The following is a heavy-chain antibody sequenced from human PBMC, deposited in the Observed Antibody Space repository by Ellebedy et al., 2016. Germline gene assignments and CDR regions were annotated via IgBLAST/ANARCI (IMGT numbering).Heavy chain of an antibody. CDR1: GFTFSNYW. Sequence: GGSLRLFCAVSGFTFSNYWMSWVRQVPGKGLEWVANIKQDGTEKNYVDSVKGRFTISRDNAKNSLFLQMDSLRDDDTAVYYCARDRWGISVILEIDFYYGMDVWGQGTTVTVSS. CDR2: IKQDGTEK. V-gene: IGHV3-7*01. CDR3: ARDRWGISVILEIDFYYGMDV. J-gene: IGHJ6*02. D-gene: IGHD3-22*01.